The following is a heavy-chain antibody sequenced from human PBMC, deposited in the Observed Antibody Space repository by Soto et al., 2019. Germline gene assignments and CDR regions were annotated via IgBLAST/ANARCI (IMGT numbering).Heavy chain of an antibody. CDR2: IYHDGDT. J-gene: IGHJ5*02. D-gene: IGHD2-21*01. CDR1: GYSITNGYQ. CDR3: ARDFCGQRWAGWFDP. Sequence: ASETLSLTCAVSGYSITNGYQWGWIRRPPGKGPEWIGSIYHDGDTRYNPSLESRGTISVDTSKNHFSLKLNSVTVADTAMYYCARDFCGQRWAGWFDPWGQGTLVTVSS. V-gene: IGHV4-38-2*02.